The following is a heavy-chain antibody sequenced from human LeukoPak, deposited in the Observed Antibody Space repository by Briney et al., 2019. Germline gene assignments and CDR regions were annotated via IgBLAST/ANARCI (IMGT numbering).Heavy chain of an antibody. V-gene: IGHV4-34*01. CDR2: INHSGST. J-gene: IGHJ6*03. CDR3: ARRVGYYGSGSYYKATYYYYYYYMDV. D-gene: IGHD3-10*01. CDR1: GGSFSGYY. Sequence: SETLSLTCAVYGGSFSGYYWSWIRQPPGKGLEWIGEINHSGSTNYNPSLKSRVTISVDTSKNQFSLKLSSVTAADTAVYYCARRVGYYGSGSYYKATYYYYYYYMDVWGKGTTVTISS.